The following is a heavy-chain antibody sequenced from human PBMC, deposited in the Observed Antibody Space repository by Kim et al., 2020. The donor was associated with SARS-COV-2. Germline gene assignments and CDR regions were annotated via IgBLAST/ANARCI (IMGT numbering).Heavy chain of an antibody. CDR2: LSSNSAYV. Sequence: GGSLRLSCEASGFIFGRYTMNWVRQAPGKGLEWVSSLSSNSAYVYYADSLAGRLSISSDNARDTLFLQMDLLRAEDTGVYYCVREARYSRLSSGDYYDYWGKGTLVTVSS. CDR3: VREARYSRLSSGDYYDY. CDR1: GFIFGRYT. D-gene: IGHD6-19*01. V-gene: IGHV3-21*03. J-gene: IGHJ4*02.